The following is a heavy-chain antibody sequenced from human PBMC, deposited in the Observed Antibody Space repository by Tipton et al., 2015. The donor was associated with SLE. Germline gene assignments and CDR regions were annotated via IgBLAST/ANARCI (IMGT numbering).Heavy chain of an antibody. CDR3: AGALYYYDSSGPDVFDI. Sequence: SLRLSCAASGFTFHAYAMSWVRQAPGKGLEWVAVISYDGSNKYSADSVKGRFTISRDNSKNTLYLQMNSLRVENTALYYCAGALYYYDSSGPDVFDIWGQGTMVTVSP. D-gene: IGHD3-22*01. V-gene: IGHV3-30*04. CDR1: GFTFHAYA. J-gene: IGHJ3*02. CDR2: ISYDGSNK.